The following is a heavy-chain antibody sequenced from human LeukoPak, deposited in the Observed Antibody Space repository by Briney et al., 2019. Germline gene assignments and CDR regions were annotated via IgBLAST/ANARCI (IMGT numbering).Heavy chain of an antibody. D-gene: IGHD3-10*01. CDR1: GGSISSSSYY. V-gene: IGHV4-39*07. J-gene: IGHJ5*02. Sequence: SETLSLTCTVSGGSISSSSYYWGWIRQPPGKGLEWIGSIYYSGSTYYNPSLKSRVTISVDTSKNQFSLKLSSVTAADTAVYYCARDKVTMVRGVIGNNWFDPWGQGTLVTVSS. CDR3: ARDKVTMVRGVIGNNWFDP. CDR2: IYYSGST.